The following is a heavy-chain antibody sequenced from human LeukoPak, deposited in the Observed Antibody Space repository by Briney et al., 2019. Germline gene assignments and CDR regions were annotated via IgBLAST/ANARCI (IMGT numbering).Heavy chain of an antibody. J-gene: IGHJ4*02. CDR2: INHSGST. CDR3: ARGEDYYYDSSGYYSD. V-gene: IGHV4-34*01. D-gene: IGHD3-22*01. Sequence: PSETLSLTCAVYGGSFSGYYWSWIRQPPGKGLEWIGEINHSGSTNYNTSLKSRVTISVDTSKNQFSLKLSSVTAADTAVYYCARGEDYYYDSSGYYSDWGQGTLVTVSS. CDR1: GGSFSGYY.